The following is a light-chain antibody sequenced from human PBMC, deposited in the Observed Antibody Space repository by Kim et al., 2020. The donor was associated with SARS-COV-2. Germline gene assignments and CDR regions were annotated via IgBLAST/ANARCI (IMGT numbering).Light chain of an antibody. V-gene: IGKV3-15*01. CDR1: QSVGSN. CDR3: QQYNRWPPYI. Sequence: EVVMTQSPGTLSVSPGERVTLSCRASQSVGSNLAWYQQRPGQAPRLLMSGASTRATGVPARFSGTGSGTEFTLTISSLQSEDFAVYYCQQYNRWPPYIFGQGTKLEI. J-gene: IGKJ2*01. CDR2: GAS.